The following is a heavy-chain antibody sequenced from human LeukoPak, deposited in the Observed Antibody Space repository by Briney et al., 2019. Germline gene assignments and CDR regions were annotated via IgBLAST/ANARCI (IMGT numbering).Heavy chain of an antibody. CDR2: ISYDGSNK. D-gene: IGHD3-22*01. Sequence: GGSLRLSCAASGFTFSSYAMHWVRQAPGKGLERVAVISYDGSNKYYADSVKGRFTISRDNSKNTLYLQMNSLRAEDTAVYYCARTNYYDSSGYYSPEFDYWGQGTLVTVSS. V-gene: IGHV3-30-3*01. J-gene: IGHJ4*02. CDR1: GFTFSSYA. CDR3: ARTNYYDSSGYYSPEFDY.